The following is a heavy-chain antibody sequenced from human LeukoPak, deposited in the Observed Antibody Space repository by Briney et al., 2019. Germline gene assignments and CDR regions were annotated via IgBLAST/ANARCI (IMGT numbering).Heavy chain of an antibody. D-gene: IGHD1-26*01. Sequence: GASLRLPCTASGFTFSGYAMIWVRQAPGKGLEWVSILHNDAQTSYYADSVKGRFTVSRDNSKNTLYLEMNSLTVEDTAVYYCAKGEGGTYFNYCFDYWGQGTLVTVSS. CDR3: AKGEGGTYFNYCFDY. J-gene: IGHJ4*02. V-gene: IGHV3-23*03. CDR1: GFTFSGYA. CDR2: LHNDAQTS.